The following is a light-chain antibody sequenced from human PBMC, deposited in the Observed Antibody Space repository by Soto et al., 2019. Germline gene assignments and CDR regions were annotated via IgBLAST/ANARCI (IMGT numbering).Light chain of an antibody. V-gene: IGKV3-20*01. CDR2: DAS. CDR3: QQCAHSPRT. CDR1: QSVTNNY. J-gene: IGKJ2*01. Sequence: EIVLTQSPATLSLSPGERGTLSCRASQSVTNNYLAWYQQKPGQAPRLLIYDASSRATGIPDRFSGSGSGTDFTLTISRLEPEDFAVYYCQQCAHSPRTFDQGTKVEMK.